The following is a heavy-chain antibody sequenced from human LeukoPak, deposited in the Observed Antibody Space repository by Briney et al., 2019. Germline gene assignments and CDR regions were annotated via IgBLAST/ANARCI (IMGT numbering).Heavy chain of an antibody. CDR2: ISGSGGST. V-gene: IGHV3-23*01. D-gene: IGHD6-13*01. CDR3: AKDIAAAGLFDY. Sequence: PGGSLRLSCAASGFTFSSYAMSWVRQAPGKGLEWVSAISGSGGSTYYADSVKGRFTISRDNSKSTLYLQMNSLRAEDTAVYYCAKDIAAAGLFDYWGQGTLVTVSS. J-gene: IGHJ4*02. CDR1: GFTFSSYA.